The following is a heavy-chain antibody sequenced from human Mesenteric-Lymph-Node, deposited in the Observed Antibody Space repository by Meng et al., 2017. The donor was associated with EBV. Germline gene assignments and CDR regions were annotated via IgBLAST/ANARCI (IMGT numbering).Heavy chain of an antibody. D-gene: IGHD6-13*01. CDR1: GGSISSGGYS. CDR2: IYHSGST. V-gene: IGHV4-30-2*01. Sequence: LQLQESGSGLVKPSQTLSLTCAGSGGSISSGGYSWSWIRQPPGKGLEWIGYIYHSGSTYYNPSLKSRVTISVDRFKNQFSLKLSSVTAADTAVYYCARCIAAAGTSWFDPWGQGTLVTVSS. CDR3: ARCIAAAGTSWFDP. J-gene: IGHJ5*02.